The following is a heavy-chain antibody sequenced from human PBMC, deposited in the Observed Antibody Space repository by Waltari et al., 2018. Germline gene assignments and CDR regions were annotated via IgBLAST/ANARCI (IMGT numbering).Heavy chain of an antibody. D-gene: IGHD2-8*01. CDR2: IRQDGLDR. CDR3: ARDVNGVLDY. CDR1: GFSLSSSW. J-gene: IGHJ4*02. V-gene: IGHV3-7*01. Sequence: EVQLVESGGGLVQPGGSLRLPCAASGFSLSSSWLSWVRQAPGKGLEWVANIRQDGLDRGHGDSVKGRFIISRDNARNSVYLQMNSLTAEDTAVYYCARDVNGVLDYWGQGTLVTVSS.